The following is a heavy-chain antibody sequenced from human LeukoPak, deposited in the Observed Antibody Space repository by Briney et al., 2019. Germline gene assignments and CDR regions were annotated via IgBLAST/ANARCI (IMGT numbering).Heavy chain of an antibody. Sequence: ASVKVSCKASGYTFTSYYMHWVRQAPGQGLEWMGIINPSGGSTSYAQKFQGRVTMTGDTSTSTVYMELSSLRSEDTAVYYCARDGWNDPSRYYYYGMDVWGQGTTVTVSS. CDR3: ARDGWNDPSRYYYYGMDV. J-gene: IGHJ6*02. CDR1: GYTFTSYY. CDR2: INPSGGST. V-gene: IGHV1-46*01. D-gene: IGHD1-1*01.